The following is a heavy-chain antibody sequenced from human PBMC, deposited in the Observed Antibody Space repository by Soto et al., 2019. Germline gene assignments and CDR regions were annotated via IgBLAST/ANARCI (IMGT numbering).Heavy chain of an antibody. CDR2: LAWDGGSI. J-gene: IGHJ3*01. Sequence: EVQLVESGGGLGQPGRSLRLSCAASGFTFDAYPMHWVRQAPGKGLEWVAGLAWDGGSIEYVDSVEGRFTISRDNAKNSLYLQMSSLRDEDTALYYCVRDDAFDLWGQGTQVTVSS. CDR1: GFTFDAYP. V-gene: IGHV3-9*01. CDR3: VRDDAFDL.